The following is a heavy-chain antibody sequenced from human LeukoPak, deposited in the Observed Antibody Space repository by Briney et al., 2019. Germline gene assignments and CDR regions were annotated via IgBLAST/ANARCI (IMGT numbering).Heavy chain of an antibody. J-gene: IGHJ4*02. CDR2: IFYTGST. V-gene: IGHV4-59*01. CDR1: GGPISIYY. Sequence: SETLSLTCTVSGGPISIYYWSWIRRPPGKGLEWIGYIFYTGSTTYNPSLKSRVTISIDKSTNQFSLKLGSVTAADTAVYYCASRKGSYHFDFWGQGTLVTVSS. CDR3: ASRKGSYHFDF. D-gene: IGHD1-26*01.